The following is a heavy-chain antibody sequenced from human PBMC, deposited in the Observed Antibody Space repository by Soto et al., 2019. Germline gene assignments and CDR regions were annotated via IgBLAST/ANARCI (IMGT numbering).Heavy chain of an antibody. CDR2: ISGSGGST. J-gene: IGHJ4*02. Sequence: GGSLRLSCAASGFTFSSYAMSWVRQAPGKGLEWVSAISGSGGSTYYADSVKGRFTISRDNSKNTLYLQMNSLRAEDTAVYYCANGDHYYGSGAFDYWGQGTLVTVSS. D-gene: IGHD3-10*01. V-gene: IGHV3-23*01. CDR3: ANGDHYYGSGAFDY. CDR1: GFTFSSYA.